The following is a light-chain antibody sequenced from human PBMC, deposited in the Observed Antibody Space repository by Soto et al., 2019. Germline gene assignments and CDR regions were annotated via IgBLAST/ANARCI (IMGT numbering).Light chain of an antibody. CDR3: HHYNHWPPT. CDR1: QSVSTY. V-gene: IGKV3-15*01. Sequence: EIVLTQSPGTLSLSPGDRATLSCRASQSVSTYLAWYRQVPGQPPRLLIYAASTRATGVPARFSGSGSGTDLTLTISSLQSEDFAVYYCHHYNHWPPTFGQGTKVDIK. CDR2: AAS. J-gene: IGKJ1*01.